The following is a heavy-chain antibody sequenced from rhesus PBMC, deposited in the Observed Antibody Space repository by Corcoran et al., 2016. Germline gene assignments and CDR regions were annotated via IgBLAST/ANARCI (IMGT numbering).Heavy chain of an antibody. J-gene: IGHJ5-1*01. V-gene: IGHV4S9*01. CDR2: LHGNSGTT. CDR3: ASQHWRRRCDV. CDR1: GGSISDDYY. Sequence: QVQLQESGTGLEKPSETLSLTCAVSGGSISDDYYWNWFRQPHGKGLQWIANLHGNSGTTNYNPSLKSLVIISTDLSNNQVALKVNSVTAADTAVYYCASQHWRRRCDVWGPGMLVTVSS. D-gene: IGHD2-33*01.